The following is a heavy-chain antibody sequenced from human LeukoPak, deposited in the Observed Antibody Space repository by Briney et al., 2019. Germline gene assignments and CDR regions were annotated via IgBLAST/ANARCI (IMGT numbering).Heavy chain of an antibody. Sequence: GGSLRLSCAASGFTFSSESMHWVRQAPGKGLEWVAVISYDGSKKYSADSVKGRFTISRDNSKSTLFLQMNSLTTEDTAVYYCARVFRYAQGFPFDYWGQGTLVTVSS. J-gene: IGHJ4*02. CDR1: GFTFSSES. V-gene: IGHV3-30*03. D-gene: IGHD2-2*01. CDR2: ISYDGSKK. CDR3: ARVFRYAQGFPFDY.